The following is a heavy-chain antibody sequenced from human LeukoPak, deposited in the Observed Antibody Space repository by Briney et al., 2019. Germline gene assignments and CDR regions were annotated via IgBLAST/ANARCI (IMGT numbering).Heavy chain of an antibody. V-gene: IGHV3-48*01. CDR1: GFSFSSYS. D-gene: IGHD3-10*01. CDR3: AKEYYYGSGSYPDAFDI. Sequence: TGGSLRLSCAASGFSFSSYSMNWVRQAPGKGLEWISYISGSSGTIYYADSVKGRFTISRDNSKNTLYLQMNSLRAEDTAVYYCAKEYYYGSGSYPDAFDIWGQGTMVTVSS. J-gene: IGHJ3*02. CDR2: ISGSSGTI.